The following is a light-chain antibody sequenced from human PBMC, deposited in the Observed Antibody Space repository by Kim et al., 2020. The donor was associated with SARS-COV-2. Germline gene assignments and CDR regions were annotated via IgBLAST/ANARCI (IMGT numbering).Light chain of an antibody. Sequence: LTQPPSVSKDLRQTATLTCTGNSNNVGNQGAAWLQQHQGHPPKLLSYANNNRPSGISEKFSPSRSGNTASLTITGLQSEDEADYYCLAWDKSLSGWVFGGGTKLTVL. CDR3: LAWDKSLSGWV. CDR1: SNNVGNQG. J-gene: IGLJ3*02. CDR2: ANN. V-gene: IGLV10-54*01.